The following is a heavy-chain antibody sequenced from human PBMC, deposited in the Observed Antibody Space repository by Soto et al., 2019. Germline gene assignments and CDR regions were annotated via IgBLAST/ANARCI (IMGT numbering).Heavy chain of an antibody. CDR3: ARGCSSTSCLYGGFDY. D-gene: IGHD2-2*01. Sequence: ASVKVSCKASGYTFTSYGISWVRQAPGQGLEWMGWISAYNGNTNYAQKLQGRGTMTTDTSTSTAYMELRSLRSDDTAVYYCARGCSSTSCLYGGFDYWGQGTLVTVSS. CDR1: GYTFTSYG. V-gene: IGHV1-18*01. CDR2: ISAYNGNT. J-gene: IGHJ4*02.